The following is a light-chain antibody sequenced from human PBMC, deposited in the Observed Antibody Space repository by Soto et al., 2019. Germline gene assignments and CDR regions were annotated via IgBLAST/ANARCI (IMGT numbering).Light chain of an antibody. Sequence: QSALTQPASVSGSLGQSITISCIGTSDNIGSYNLVSWYQHKPGKAPKIIIYEVSKRPSGVPDRFSGSKSGNTASLTVSGLQAEDEAAYYCSSYAGSNNWGVFGGGTKLTVL. V-gene: IGLV2-8*01. CDR2: EVS. CDR3: SSYAGSNNWGV. CDR1: SDNIGSYNL. J-gene: IGLJ2*01.